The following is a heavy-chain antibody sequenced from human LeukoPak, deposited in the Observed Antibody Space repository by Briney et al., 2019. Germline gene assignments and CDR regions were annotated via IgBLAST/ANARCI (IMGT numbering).Heavy chain of an antibody. CDR2: IIPIFGTA. V-gene: IGHV1-69*05. D-gene: IGHD3-3*01. CDR1: GGTFSSYA. J-gene: IGHJ4*02. Sequence: SVKVSCKASGGTFSSYAISWVRQAPGQGLEWMGGIIPIFGTANYAQKFQGRVTINTDESTSTAYMELSSLRSEDTAVYYCARGPRFWSGYCPFDYWGQGTLVTVSS. CDR3: ARGPRFWSGYCPFDY.